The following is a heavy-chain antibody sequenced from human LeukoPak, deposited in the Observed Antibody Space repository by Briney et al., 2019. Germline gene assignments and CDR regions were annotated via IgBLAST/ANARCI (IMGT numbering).Heavy chain of an antibody. CDR1: GYTFTSYG. J-gene: IGHJ6*02. CDR3: ARENLLWFGELLISNHYGMDV. V-gene: IGHV1-18*01. Sequence: ASVKVSCKASGYTFTSYGISWVRQAPGQGLEWMGWISAYNGNTNYAQKLQGRVTMTTDTSTSTAYMELRSLRSDDTAVYYCARENLLWFGELLISNHYGMDVWGQGTTVTVSS. CDR2: ISAYNGNT. D-gene: IGHD3-10*01.